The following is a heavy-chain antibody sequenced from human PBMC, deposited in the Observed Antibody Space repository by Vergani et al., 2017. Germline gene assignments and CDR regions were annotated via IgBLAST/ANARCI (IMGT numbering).Heavy chain of an antibody. Sequence: QVQLQESGPGLVKPSETLSLTCTVSGDSVISTDYHWGWIRQPPGKGLVWIGSMDYSGSTSYNPSLESRISISFETPKNQFSLGLTSVTAADTAVYYCARGSCLGGSCYKPLFDYWGQGILVTVSS. V-gene: IGHV4-39*01. CDR3: ARGSCLGGSCYKPLFDY. J-gene: IGHJ4*02. CDR1: GDSVISTDYH. D-gene: IGHD2-15*01. CDR2: MDYSGST.